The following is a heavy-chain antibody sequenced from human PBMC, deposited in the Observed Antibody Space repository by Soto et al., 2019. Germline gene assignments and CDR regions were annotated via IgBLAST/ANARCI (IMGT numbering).Heavy chain of an antibody. V-gene: IGHV4-34*01. CDR3: APQWDYYDRGDAFDI. D-gene: IGHD3-22*01. CDR1: GGSLNGYY. CDR2: INHSGST. J-gene: IGHJ3*02. Sequence: SETLSLTCAVYGGSLNGYYWSWIRQPPGKGLEWIGEINHSGSTNYNPSLKSRVTISVDTSKNQFSLKLSSVTAADTAVYYCAPQWDYYDRGDAFDIWGQGTMVTVSS.